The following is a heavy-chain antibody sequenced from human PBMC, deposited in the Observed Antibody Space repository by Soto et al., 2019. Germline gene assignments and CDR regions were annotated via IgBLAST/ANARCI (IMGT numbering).Heavy chain of an antibody. D-gene: IGHD3-16*01. CDR3: ARALYYDYPTLGY. CDR2: IYHSGST. V-gene: IGHV4-30-2*01. CDR1: GGSISSGGYS. Sequence: ASETLSLTCAVSGGSISSGGYSWSWIRQPPGKGLEWIGYIYHSGSTYYNPSLKSRVTISVDRSKNQFSLKLSSVTAADTAVYYCARALYYDYPTLGYWGQGTLVTVSS. J-gene: IGHJ4*02.